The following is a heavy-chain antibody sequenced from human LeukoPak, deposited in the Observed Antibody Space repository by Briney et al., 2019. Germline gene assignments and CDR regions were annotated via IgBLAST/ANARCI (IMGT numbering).Heavy chain of an antibody. CDR3: ARAADNSGSYLFDY. D-gene: IGHD1-26*01. V-gene: IGHV4-31*03. CDR2: IYYSGST. CDR1: GGSISSGGYY. Sequence: KPSETLSLTCTVSGGSISSGGYYWSWIRQHPGKGLEWIGYIYYSGSTYYNPSLKSRVTISVDTSKNQFSLKLSSVTAADTAVYYCARAADNSGSYLFDYWGQGTLVTVSS. J-gene: IGHJ4*02.